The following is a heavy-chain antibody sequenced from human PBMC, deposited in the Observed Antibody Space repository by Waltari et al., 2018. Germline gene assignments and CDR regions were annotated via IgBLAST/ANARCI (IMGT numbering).Heavy chain of an antibody. CDR3: ARDTTMVQGVIINWFDP. J-gene: IGHJ5*02. CDR1: GYTFTGHY. V-gene: IGHV1-2*06. D-gene: IGHD3-10*01. Sequence: QVQLVQSGAEVKKPGASVKVSCKASGYTFTGHYMHWVRQAPGQGLEWMGRINPNSGGTNYAQKFQGRVTMTRDTSISTAYMELSRLRSDDTAVYYCARDTTMVQGVIINWFDPWGQGTLVTVSS. CDR2: INPNSGGT.